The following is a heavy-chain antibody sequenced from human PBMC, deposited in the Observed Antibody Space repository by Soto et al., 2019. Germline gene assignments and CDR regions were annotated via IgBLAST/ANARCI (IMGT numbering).Heavy chain of an antibody. J-gene: IGHJ4*02. CDR1: GYSFTSYW. V-gene: IGHV5-51*01. Sequence: SLKTSCQGSGYSFTSYWIGWVRQMPGKGLAWMGIIFPGDSDTRYSPSFQGQVTMSVDKSISTAFLQWSSLKASDTAMYYCARHLDYGSAVDYWGQGTLVTVSS. CDR3: ARHLDYGSAVDY. D-gene: IGHD3-10*01. CDR2: IFPGDSDT.